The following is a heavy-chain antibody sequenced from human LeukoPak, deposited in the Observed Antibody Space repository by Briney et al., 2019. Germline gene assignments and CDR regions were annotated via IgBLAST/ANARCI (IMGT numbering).Heavy chain of an antibody. CDR2: IIPIFGTA. D-gene: IGHD3-22*01. J-gene: IGHJ4*02. CDR1: GGTFSIYA. CDR3: ARDSTMYYYDSSGYSDY. Sequence: SVKVSCKASGGTFSIYAIRWVRQAPGQGLEWMGRIIPIFGTANYAQKFQGRVTITADKSTSTAYMELSSLRSEDTAVYYCARDSTMYYYDSSGYSDYWGQGTLVTVSS. V-gene: IGHV1-69*06.